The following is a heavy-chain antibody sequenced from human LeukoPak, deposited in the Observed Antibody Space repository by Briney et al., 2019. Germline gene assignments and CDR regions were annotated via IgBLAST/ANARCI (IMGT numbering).Heavy chain of an antibody. D-gene: IGHD2-2*01. J-gene: IGHJ3*02. CDR2: IYRGGNT. CDR3: ARQYCSSTSCNGAFDI. V-gene: IGHV3-53*01. CDR1: AFTLSTYN. Sequence: GGSLRLSCAASAFTLSTYNMNWVRQAPGKGLEWVSIIYRGGNTYYADSVKGRFTISRDNSKNTLYFQMNSLRAEDTAVYYCARQYCSSTSCNGAFDIWGQGTMVTVSS.